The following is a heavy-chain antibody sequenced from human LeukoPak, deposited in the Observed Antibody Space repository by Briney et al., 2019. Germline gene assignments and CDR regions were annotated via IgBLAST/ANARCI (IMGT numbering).Heavy chain of an antibody. V-gene: IGHV4-59*08. D-gene: IGHD5-12*01. CDR2: IYYSGST. CDR3: ARRYSGFHDY. J-gene: IGHJ4*02. Sequence: PSETLSLTCTVSGGSISSYYWSWIGQPPGKGLEWIGYIYYSGSTNYNPSLKSRVTISVDTSKNQFSLKLSSVTAADTAVYYCARRYSGFHDYWGPGTLVTVSS. CDR1: GGSISSYY.